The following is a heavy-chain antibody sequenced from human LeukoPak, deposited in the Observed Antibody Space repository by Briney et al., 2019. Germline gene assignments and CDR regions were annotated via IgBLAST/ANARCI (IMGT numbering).Heavy chain of an antibody. CDR3: ARRRPYCSSTSCQRRNAFDI. D-gene: IGHD2-2*01. Sequence: ASVKVSCKASGYTFTSYDINWVRQATGQGLEWMGWMNPNSGNTGYAQKFQGRVTITRNTSISTAYMELSSLRSEDTAVYYCARRRPYCSSTSCQRRNAFDIRGQGTMVTVSS. CDR2: MNPNSGNT. J-gene: IGHJ3*02. V-gene: IGHV1-8*03. CDR1: GYTFTSYD.